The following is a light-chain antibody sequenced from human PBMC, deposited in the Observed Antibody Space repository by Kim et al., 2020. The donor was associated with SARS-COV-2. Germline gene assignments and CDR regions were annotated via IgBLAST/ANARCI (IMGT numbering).Light chain of an antibody. J-gene: IGLJ2*01. CDR3: SSYAGSTWVV. V-gene: IGLV2-8*01. Sequence: QSALTQPPSASGSPGQSVTISCTGTSSDVGGYNYVSWYQQHPGKAPKLIIYDVSKRPSGVPDRFSGSKSGNTASLTVSGLQAEDEADYYCSSYAGSTWVVFGGGTQVDVL. CDR2: DVS. CDR1: SSDVGGYNY.